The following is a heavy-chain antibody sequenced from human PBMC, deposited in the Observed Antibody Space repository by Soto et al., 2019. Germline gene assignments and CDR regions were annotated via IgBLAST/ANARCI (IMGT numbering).Heavy chain of an antibody. CDR1: GGSFSGYY. Sequence: PSETLSLTCAVYGGSFSGYYWSWIRQPPGKGLEWIGEINHSGSTNYNPSLKSRVTISVDTSKNQFSLKLSSVTAADTAVYYCARVKRYPNWFDPWGQGTLVTVSS. J-gene: IGHJ5*02. CDR2: INHSGST. D-gene: IGHD1-1*01. CDR3: ARVKRYPNWFDP. V-gene: IGHV4-34*01.